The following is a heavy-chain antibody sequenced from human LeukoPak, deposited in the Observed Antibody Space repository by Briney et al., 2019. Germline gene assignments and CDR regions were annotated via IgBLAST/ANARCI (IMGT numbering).Heavy chain of an antibody. Sequence: QTGGSLRLSCVASQFTFSRHWMTWVRQAPGKGLELVASIKEDGTDKYYVDSVEGRFTISRDNAKNSLYLQMNSLRAEDTAVYYCARAPVLGGYSYGYLVDAFDIWGQGTMVTVSS. CDR3: ARAPVLGGYSYGYLVDAFDI. V-gene: IGHV3-7*01. CDR1: QFTFSRHW. J-gene: IGHJ3*02. CDR2: IKEDGTDK. D-gene: IGHD5-18*01.